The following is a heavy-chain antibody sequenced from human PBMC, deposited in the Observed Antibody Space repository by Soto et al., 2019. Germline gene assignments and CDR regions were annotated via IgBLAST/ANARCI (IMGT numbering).Heavy chain of an antibody. CDR2: IIPILGIA. CDR1: GGTFSSYT. D-gene: IGHD6-19*01. Sequence: GASVKVSCKASGGTFSSYTISWVRQAPGQGLEWMGRIIPILGIANYAQKFQGRVTITADKSTSTAYMELSSLRSEDTAVYYCARVRWQVPGSWFDPWGQGTLVTVSS. V-gene: IGHV1-69*02. CDR3: ARVRWQVPGSWFDP. J-gene: IGHJ5*02.